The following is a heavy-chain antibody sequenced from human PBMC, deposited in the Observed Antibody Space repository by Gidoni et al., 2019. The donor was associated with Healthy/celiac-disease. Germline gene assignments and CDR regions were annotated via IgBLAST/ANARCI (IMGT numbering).Heavy chain of an antibody. CDR1: GFTFRSYG. Sequence: QVQLVESGGGVVQPGRSLRLSCAASGFTFRSYGMHWVRQAPGKGLEWVAVIWYDGSNKYYADSVKGRFTISRDNSKNTLYLQMNSLRAEDTAVYYCARDYYDSSGYYSYGMDVWGQGTTVTVSS. CDR3: ARDYYDSSGYYSYGMDV. CDR2: IWYDGSNK. J-gene: IGHJ6*02. V-gene: IGHV3-33*01. D-gene: IGHD3-22*01.